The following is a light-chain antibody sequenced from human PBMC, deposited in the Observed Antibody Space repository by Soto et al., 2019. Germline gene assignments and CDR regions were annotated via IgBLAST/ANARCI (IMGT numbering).Light chain of an antibody. V-gene: IGKV3-11*01. Sequence: EIVLTQSPATLSLSPGERATLSCRASQSVSSFLAWYQQKPGQAPKPGQVPRLLISDASHRATGIPVRFSGSGSGTDFTLTISSLEPEDFAVYYCQQRSNWPPTRTFGPGTKVDIK. CDR2: DAS. CDR3: QQRSNWPPTRT. CDR1: QSVSSF. J-gene: IGKJ3*01.